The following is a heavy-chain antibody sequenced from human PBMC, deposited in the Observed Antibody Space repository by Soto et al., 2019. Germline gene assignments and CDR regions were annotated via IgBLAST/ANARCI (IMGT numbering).Heavy chain of an antibody. CDR2: IYPGDHET. CDR3: ARSPRSSPYFAY. Sequence: GESLKISCQCSGDTFSNFWIGWVRQLPGKGLEWMGIIYPGDHETRYSPSFHGKVTISADKSINTAYLQWNSLEASDTAFYFCARSPRSSPYFAYWGKGARVTTSS. D-gene: IGHD2-15*01. V-gene: IGHV5-51*01. CDR1: GDTFSNFW. J-gene: IGHJ4*02.